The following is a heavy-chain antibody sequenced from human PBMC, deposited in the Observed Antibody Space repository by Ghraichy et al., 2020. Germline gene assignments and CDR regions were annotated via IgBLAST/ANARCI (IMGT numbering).Heavy chain of an antibody. J-gene: IGHJ3*02. V-gene: IGHV3-30*18. CDR2: ISYDGSNK. CDR1: GFTFSSYG. CDR3: AKNPTETFPDAFDI. Sequence: GGSLRLSCAASGFTFSSYGMHWVRQAPGKGLEWVAVISYDGSNKYYADSVKGRFTISRDNSKNTLYLQMNSLRAEDTAVYYCAKNPTETFPDAFDIWGQGTMVTVSS. D-gene: IGHD4-17*01.